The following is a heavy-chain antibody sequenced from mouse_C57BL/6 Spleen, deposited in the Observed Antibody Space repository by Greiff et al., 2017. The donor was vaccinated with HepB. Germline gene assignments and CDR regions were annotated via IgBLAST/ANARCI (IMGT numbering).Heavy chain of an antibody. CDR2: IYPGDGDT. V-gene: IGHV1-80*01. D-gene: IGHD2-4*01. CDR3: ARSRGYDYANY. CDR1: GYAFSSYW. J-gene: IGHJ2*01. Sequence: VQLVESGAELVKPGASVKISCKASGYAFSSYWMNWVKQRPGKGLEWIGQIYPGDGDTNYNGKFKGKATLTADKSSSTAYMQRSSLTSEDSAVYFCARSRGYDYANYWGQGTTLTVSS.